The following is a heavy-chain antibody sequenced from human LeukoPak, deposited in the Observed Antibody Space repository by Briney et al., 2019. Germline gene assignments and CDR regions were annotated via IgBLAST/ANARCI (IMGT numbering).Heavy chain of an antibody. CDR1: GFTFSSYS. V-gene: IGHV3-21*01. Sequence: GGSLRLSCAASGFTFSSYSMNWVRQAPGKGLEWVSSISSSSSYIYYADSVKGRFTISRDNAKNSLYLQMNSLRAEDTAVYYRARGTLTYYYDSSGYAPGAFDIWGQGTMVTVSS. D-gene: IGHD3-22*01. CDR3: ARGTLTYYYDSSGYAPGAFDI. CDR2: ISSSSSYI. J-gene: IGHJ3*02.